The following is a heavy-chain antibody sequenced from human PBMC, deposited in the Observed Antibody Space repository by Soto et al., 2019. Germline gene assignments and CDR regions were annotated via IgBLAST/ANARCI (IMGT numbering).Heavy chain of an antibody. CDR1: GFSVDSHAVG. V-gene: IGHV2-5*02. CDR2: IYWDDDK. CDR3: AHSEXSRXXXSPYXYFDI. D-gene: IGHD2-2*01. J-gene: IGHJ2*01. Sequence: QITLKESGPTLVKPTQTLTLTCTFSGFSVDSHAVGVGWFRQPPGKALQWLALIYWDDDKRYSPSLKSRLTITKGTSKNQVVLTMTNMDPVDTATYYCAHSEXSRXXXSPYXYFDIWGSGTPVTVSS.